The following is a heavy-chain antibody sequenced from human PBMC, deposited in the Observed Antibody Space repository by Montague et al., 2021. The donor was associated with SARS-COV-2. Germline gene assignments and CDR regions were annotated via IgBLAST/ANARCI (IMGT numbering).Heavy chain of an antibody. D-gene: IGHD5-12*01. J-gene: IGHJ4*02. CDR2: INHSGSA. V-gene: IGHV4-31*03. Sequence: TLSLTCTVSGDSITTYSYFWSWIRQVPGKGLEWIGYINHSGSAYYSVSLKSRVTISIDTSKNQFSLKLISVTTADTAVYFCARKRGGYDVDYFDYWGQGALVTVSS. CDR3: ARKRGGYDVDYFDY. CDR1: GDSITTYSYF.